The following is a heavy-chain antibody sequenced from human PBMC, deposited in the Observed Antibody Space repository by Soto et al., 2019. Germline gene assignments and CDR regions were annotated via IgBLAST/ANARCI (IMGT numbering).Heavy chain of an antibody. CDR3: ARTNRGFVSGYYIDH. CDR2: VYSGGKA. J-gene: IGHJ4*02. CDR1: GDSITSGGYF. D-gene: IGHD3-22*01. V-gene: IGHV4-31*03. Sequence: QVQLQESGPGLLKPSQTLSLACTVSGDSITSGGYFWSWIRQLPGNGLEWIGYVYSGGKAYYTPSLNSRITISLDTSANQFSLRLSSVTAPDTAVYYGARTNRGFVSGYYIDHWGQGTLVTVSS.